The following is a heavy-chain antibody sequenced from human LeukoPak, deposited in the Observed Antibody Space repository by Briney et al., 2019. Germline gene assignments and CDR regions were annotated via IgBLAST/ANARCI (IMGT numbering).Heavy chain of an antibody. CDR1: GFTFSNYA. V-gene: IGHV3-30*18. J-gene: IGHJ4*02. CDR2: MSYDGSNK. Sequence: GSLRHSCAASGFTFSNYAMHWVRQAPGKGLEWVAVMSYDGSNKYFADSVKGRFTISRDNSKNTLYLQMDSLRLEDTAVYYCAKQHRGYCSSTSCPATFDYWGQGTLVTVSS. D-gene: IGHD2-2*03. CDR3: AKQHRGYCSSTSCPATFDY.